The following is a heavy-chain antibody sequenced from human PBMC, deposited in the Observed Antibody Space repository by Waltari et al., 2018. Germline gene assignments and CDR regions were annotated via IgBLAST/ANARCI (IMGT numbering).Heavy chain of an antibody. J-gene: IGHJ4*02. CDR1: GGTFSSYA. V-gene: IGHV1-69*09. CDR2: IIPILGIA. D-gene: IGHD6-6*01. CDR3: ARAGYSSSSEYFDY. Sequence: QVQLVQSGAEVKKPGSSVKVSCKASGGTFSSYAISWVRQAPGQGLEWMGRIIPILGIANYAKKVQGRVTITADKSTSTAYMELSSLRSEDTAVYYCARAGYSSSSEYFDYWGQGTLVTVSS.